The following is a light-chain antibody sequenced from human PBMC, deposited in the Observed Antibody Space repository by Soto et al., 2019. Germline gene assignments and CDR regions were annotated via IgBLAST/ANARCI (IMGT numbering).Light chain of an antibody. CDR1: SSDVGNYNL. CDR3: CSFAGSSTYVV. Sequence: QSALTQPASVSGSPGQSITISCTGTSSDVGNYNLVSWYQQHPGKAPKLIIYEGSKRPSGVSNRFSGSKSGNTASLTISGLQAEDEADYYCCSFAGSSTYVVFGGGTQLTVL. CDR2: EGS. J-gene: IGLJ2*01. V-gene: IGLV2-23*01.